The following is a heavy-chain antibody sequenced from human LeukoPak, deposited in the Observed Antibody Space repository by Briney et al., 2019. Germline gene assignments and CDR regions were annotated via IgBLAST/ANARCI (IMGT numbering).Heavy chain of an antibody. D-gene: IGHD3-10*01. Sequence: GGSLRLSCAASGFTLSSYWMHWVRQAPGKGPVWLSRINSDGCSTNYADSVRGRFTISRDNAQNTLYLQIKSQRAEDTAVYYLARRNTIFRGGTTFGMDVWGQGTTVTVSS. CDR3: ARRNTIFRGGTTFGMDV. CDR1: GFTLSSYW. CDR2: INSDGCST. J-gene: IGHJ6*02. V-gene: IGHV3-74*01.